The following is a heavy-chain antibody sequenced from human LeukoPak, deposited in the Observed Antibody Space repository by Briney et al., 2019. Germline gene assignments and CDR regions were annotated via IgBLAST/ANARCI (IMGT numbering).Heavy chain of an antibody. Sequence: QPGRALRLSCAASGFTFSSYGMHWVRQAPGKGREWVAVISYDGSNKYYAHSVKGRFTISRDNSKNTLYLQMNSLRAEDTAAYYCAKEGSYFNYFDYWGQGTLVTVSS. V-gene: IGHV3-30*18. CDR2: ISYDGSNK. CDR3: AKEGSYFNYFDY. CDR1: GFTFSSYG. D-gene: IGHD3-9*01. J-gene: IGHJ4*02.